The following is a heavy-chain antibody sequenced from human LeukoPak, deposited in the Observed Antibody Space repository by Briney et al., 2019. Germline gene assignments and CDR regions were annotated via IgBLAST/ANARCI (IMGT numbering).Heavy chain of an antibody. V-gene: IGHV3-21*01. D-gene: IGHD4-17*01. J-gene: IGHJ4*02. CDR1: XXTFXXXS. CDR3: AREYGDSY. CDR2: ISSSSSYI. Sequence: RLXXAXXXXTFXXXSMXXXRXXXXXGLEWVSSISSSSSYIYYADSVKGRFTISRDNAKNSLYLQMNSLRAEDTAVYYCAREYGDSYWGQGTLVTVSS.